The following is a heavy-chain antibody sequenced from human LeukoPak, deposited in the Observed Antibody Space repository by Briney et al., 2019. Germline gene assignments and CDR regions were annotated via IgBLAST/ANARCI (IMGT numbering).Heavy chain of an antibody. Sequence: GGSLRLSCAASGFTFSSYWMHWVRQVPGKGLVWVSRINSDGGSTTYADSAKGRFTISRDNAKNMLYLQMNSLRAEDTAAYYCARAKGSLQDWGQGTLVTVSS. CDR3: ARAKGSLQD. D-gene: IGHD3-10*01. V-gene: IGHV3-74*01. CDR2: INSDGGST. J-gene: IGHJ4*02. CDR1: GFTFSSYW.